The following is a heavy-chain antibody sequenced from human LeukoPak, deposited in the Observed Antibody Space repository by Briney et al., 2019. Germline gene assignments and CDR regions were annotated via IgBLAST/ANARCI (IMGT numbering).Heavy chain of an antibody. Sequence: GSLRLSCAASGFTFSNSWMQWVRQVPGKGLVWVSRINTDGTSTSYADSVRGRFIISRDNAKNTLYLQMNSLRAEDTAVYYCARPQQGGTTRSHGLYVWGQGTTPTLSS. CDR2: INTDGTST. CDR3: ARPQQGGTTRSHGLYV. CDR1: GFTFSNSW. J-gene: IGHJ6*02. V-gene: IGHV3-74*01. D-gene: IGHD2-2*01.